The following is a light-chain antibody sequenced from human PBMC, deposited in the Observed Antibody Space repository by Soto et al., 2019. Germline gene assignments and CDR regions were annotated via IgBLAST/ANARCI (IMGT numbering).Light chain of an antibody. J-gene: IGKJ2*01. CDR1: QGISSY. CDR2: ATS. Sequence: DIQLTQSPSFLSASVGDRVTITCRASQGISSYLAWYQQKPGKAPRLLIYATSNLQSGVTSRISGSGSGTEFTLTISSLQPEDFATYFCQQSYSAQYTFGQGTKVDIK. CDR3: QQSYSAQYT. V-gene: IGKV1-9*01.